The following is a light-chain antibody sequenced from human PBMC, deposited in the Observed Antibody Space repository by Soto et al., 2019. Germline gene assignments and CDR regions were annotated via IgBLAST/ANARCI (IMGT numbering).Light chain of an antibody. CDR2: GNR. CDR3: QAYDYSLTASV. J-gene: IGLJ3*02. CDR1: RSNIGGGY. Sequence: QSVLTQPPSASGTPGQTVTISCSGSRSNIGGGYVYWYQQLPGAAPKLVIFGNRNRPSGVPERFSGSKSGTSASLAITGLQAEDEADYYCQAYDYSLTASVFGGGTKVTVL. V-gene: IGLV1-40*01.